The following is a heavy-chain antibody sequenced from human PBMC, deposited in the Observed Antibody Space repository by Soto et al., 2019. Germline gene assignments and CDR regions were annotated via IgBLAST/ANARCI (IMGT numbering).Heavy chain of an antibody. V-gene: IGHV3-48*01. CDR3: ARDSPAGVVDY. CDR1: GFTFSSYS. D-gene: IGHD2-2*01. Sequence: PGGSLRLSCAASGFTFSSYSMNWVRQAQGKGLEWVSYSSSSSSTIYYADSVKGRFTISTDTAKNSLYLQMNSLRAEDTVVYYCARDSPAGVVDYWGKGTLVTVSS. J-gene: IGHJ4*02. CDR2: SSSSSSTI.